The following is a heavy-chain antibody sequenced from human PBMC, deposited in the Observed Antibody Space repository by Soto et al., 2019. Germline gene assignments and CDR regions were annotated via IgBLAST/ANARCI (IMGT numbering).Heavy chain of an antibody. CDR1: GFTCSSYG. Sequence: PGGSLRLSCVASGFTCSSYGMHWVRQAPGKGLEWVAVIPNAENKKYYADSVKGRFTISRDNSQNTLFLQMHSLMSEDTAVYYCARTAGGRVRGALDIWGQATMVTVSS. V-gene: IGHV3-30-3*01. D-gene: IGHD6-13*01. CDR3: ARTAGGRVRGALDI. CDR2: IPNAENKK. J-gene: IGHJ3*02.